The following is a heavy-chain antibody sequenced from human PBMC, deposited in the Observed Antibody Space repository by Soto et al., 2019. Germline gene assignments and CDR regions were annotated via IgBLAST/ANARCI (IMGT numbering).Heavy chain of an antibody. J-gene: IGHJ4*02. Sequence: EVQLVESGGGLVQPGRSLRLSCADSVFTFDDYAMHWVRQAPGKGLEWVSGISWNSGSIGYADSVKGRFTISRDNAKNSLYLQMNSLRAEDTAVYYCAKVVRRVYSGYVLDYWGQVTLVTVSS. CDR3: AKVVRRVYSGYVLDY. D-gene: IGHD5-12*01. CDR2: ISWNSGSI. V-gene: IGHV3-9*01. CDR1: VFTFDDYA.